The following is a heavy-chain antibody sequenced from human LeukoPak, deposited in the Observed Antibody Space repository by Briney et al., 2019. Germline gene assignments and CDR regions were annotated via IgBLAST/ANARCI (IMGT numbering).Heavy chain of an antibody. J-gene: IGHJ4*02. CDR3: AKDSDYYDSSGFAY. CDR2: ISYDGSNK. CDR1: GFTFSSYG. D-gene: IGHD3-22*01. V-gene: IGHV3-30*18. Sequence: GGSLRLSCAASGFTFSSYGMHWVRQVPGKGLEWVAVISYDGSNKYYADSVKGRFTISRDNSKNTLYLQMNSLRAEDTAVYYCAKDSDYYDSSGFAYWGQGTLVTVSS.